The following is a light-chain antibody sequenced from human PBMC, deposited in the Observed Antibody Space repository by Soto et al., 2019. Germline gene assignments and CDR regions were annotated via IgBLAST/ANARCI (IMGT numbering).Light chain of an antibody. V-gene: IGKV3-20*01. Sequence: EIVLTQSPGTLSLSPGERATLSCRASQSVSSSYLAWYQQKPGQAPRLLIYGASSRATGIPDRFSGSRSETDFTLTISRLEPEEFAVYYCQQYGSALYTFGQGTKLEIK. CDR2: GAS. J-gene: IGKJ2*01. CDR1: QSVSSSY. CDR3: QQYGSALYT.